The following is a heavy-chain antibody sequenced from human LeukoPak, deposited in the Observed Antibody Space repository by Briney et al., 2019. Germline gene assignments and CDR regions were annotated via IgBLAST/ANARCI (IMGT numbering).Heavy chain of an antibody. CDR1: GYTFTGYY. J-gene: IGHJ6*03. CDR3: ARGFLEWLLRQYYYYYMDV. D-gene: IGHD3-3*01. Sequence: GASVKVSCKASGYTFTGYYMHWVRQAPGQGLEWMGWINPNSGGTNYAQKFQGRVTMTRDTSISTAYMELSRLRSDDTAVYYCARGFLEWLLRQYYYYYMDVWGKGTTVTVSS. CDR2: INPNSGGT. V-gene: IGHV1-2*02.